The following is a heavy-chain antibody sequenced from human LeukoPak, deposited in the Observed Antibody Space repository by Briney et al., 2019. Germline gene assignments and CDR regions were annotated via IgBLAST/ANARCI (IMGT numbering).Heavy chain of an antibody. CDR1: GYTFTNYG. D-gene: IGHD3-3*01. J-gene: IGHJ4*02. CDR3: ARGGLMSILDY. Sequence: ASVKVSCTASGYTFTNYGVTWVRPAPGQGLEWMGWVSPYNANTNYAQKFQGRVTMTTDTSTSTAYMELGSLISDDTAFYFCARGGLMSILDYWGQGTLVTVSS. V-gene: IGHV1-18*01. CDR2: VSPYNANT.